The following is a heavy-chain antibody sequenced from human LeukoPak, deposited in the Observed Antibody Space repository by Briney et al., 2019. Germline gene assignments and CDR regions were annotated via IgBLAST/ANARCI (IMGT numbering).Heavy chain of an antibody. CDR3: AKAVAVALDY. D-gene: IGHD6-19*01. J-gene: IGHJ4*02. CDR1: GFIFSDFD. Sequence: GGSLRLSCAASGFIFSDFDVSWVRQAPGKGLEWVSAISHGGRSTYYADSVKGRFTISRDNSKNTLYLEMNSLRADDTAVYYCAKAVAVALDYWGQGALVTVSS. CDR2: ISHGGRST. V-gene: IGHV3-23*01.